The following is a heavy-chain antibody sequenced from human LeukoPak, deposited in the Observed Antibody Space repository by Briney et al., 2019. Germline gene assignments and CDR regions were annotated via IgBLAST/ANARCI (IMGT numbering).Heavy chain of an antibody. CDR3: ARQESSGQFDY. J-gene: IGHJ4*02. V-gene: IGHV5-10-1*01. CDR1: GYSFTCYW. CDR2: IYPSDSYT. Sequence: KPGESLKISCKASGYSFTCYWIAWVRPMPGEGLEWMGTIYPSDSYTTYSPSFQGHVTISADKSISTAYLQWSSLKASDTAMYYCARQESSGQFDYWAQGTLVTVSS. D-gene: IGHD6-19*01.